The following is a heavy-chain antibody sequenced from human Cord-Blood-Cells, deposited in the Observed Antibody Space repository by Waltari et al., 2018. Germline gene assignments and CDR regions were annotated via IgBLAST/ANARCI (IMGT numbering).Heavy chain of an antibody. CDR1: GYSISSGYY. Sequence: QVQLQESGPGLVKPSETLSLTCAVSGYSISSGYYWGWIRQPPGKGLEWIGSIYHSGGTNYNPSLKSRVTISVDTSKNQCALKLSSVTAADTAVYYCARDNYDSSGYYFQHWGQGTLVTVSS. J-gene: IGHJ1*01. CDR2: IYHSGGT. D-gene: IGHD3-22*01. V-gene: IGHV4-38-2*02. CDR3: ARDNYDSSGYYFQH.